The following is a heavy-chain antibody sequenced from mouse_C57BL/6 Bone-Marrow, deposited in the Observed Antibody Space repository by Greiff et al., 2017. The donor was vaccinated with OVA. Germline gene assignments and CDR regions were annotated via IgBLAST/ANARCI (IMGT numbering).Heavy chain of an antibody. CDR1: GFTFSSYA. V-gene: IGHV5-4*01. D-gene: IGHD1-1*01. Sequence: EVHLVESGGGLVKPGGSLKLSCAASGFTFSSYAMSWVRQTPEKRLEWVATISDGGSYTYYPDNVKGRFTISRDNAKNNLYLQMSHLKSEDTAMYYCAREHYGSSPFAYWGQGTLVTVSA. CDR2: ISDGGSYT. J-gene: IGHJ3*01. CDR3: AREHYGSSPFAY.